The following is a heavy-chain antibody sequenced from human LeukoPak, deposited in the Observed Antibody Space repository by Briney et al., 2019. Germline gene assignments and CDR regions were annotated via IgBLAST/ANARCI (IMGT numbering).Heavy chain of an antibody. D-gene: IGHD3-10*01. CDR1: GFTFSVYW. J-gene: IGHJ4*02. CDR3: ARDDYASGSHGY. V-gene: IGHV3-7*01. CDR2: IKPDGTEN. Sequence: GGSLRLSCSASGFTFSVYWMTWVRQAPGKGLEWVANIKPDGTENYYMDSVKGRFTISRDNAKNSLYLHMNSLRAEDTAVYYCARDDYASGSHGYWGQGTLVTVSS.